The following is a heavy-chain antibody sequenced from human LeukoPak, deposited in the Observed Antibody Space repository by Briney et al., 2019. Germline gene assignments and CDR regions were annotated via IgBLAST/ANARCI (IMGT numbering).Heavy chain of an antibody. Sequence: PGGSLRLSCAASGFTFSNYDWHWVRQPTGKGLEWVSAIGSAGDTYYTGSVRGRFTMSRENAKNSLYLQMDSLTAGDTAVYYCARGANTHFDYWGQGILVTVST. V-gene: IGHV3-13*04. CDR1: GFTFSNYD. CDR3: ARGANTHFDY. J-gene: IGHJ4*02. CDR2: IGSAGDT. D-gene: IGHD2-8*01.